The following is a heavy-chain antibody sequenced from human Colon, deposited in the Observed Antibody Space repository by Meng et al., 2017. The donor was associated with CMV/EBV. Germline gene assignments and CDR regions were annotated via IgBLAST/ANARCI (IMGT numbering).Heavy chain of an antibody. J-gene: IGHJ4*02. CDR3: AREGYSNFDY. D-gene: IGHD4-11*01. V-gene: IGHV3-30*02. CDR1: GLTFNGYG. Sequence: GESLKISCAASGLTFNGYGLHWVRHAPGKGLEWVAFIGSDGSIKRYADSVKGRLTISRDNSKSTLWLQMHSLRPAATALYYCAREGYSNFDYWGQGTLVIVSS. CDR2: IGSDGSIK.